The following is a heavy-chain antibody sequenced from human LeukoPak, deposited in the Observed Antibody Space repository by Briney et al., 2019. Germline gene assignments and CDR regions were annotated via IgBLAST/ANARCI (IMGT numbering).Heavy chain of an antibody. V-gene: IGHV3-21*01. Sequence: PGGSLRLSCAASGFTVSDCWMSWVRQAPGKGLEWVSSISSSSSFIYYADSVKGRFTISRDNAKNSLYLQMNSLRAEDTAVYYCARGGRTTAELIDYWGQGTLVTVYS. J-gene: IGHJ4*02. D-gene: IGHD4-17*01. CDR2: ISSSSSFI. CDR1: GFTVSDCW. CDR3: ARGGRTTAELIDY.